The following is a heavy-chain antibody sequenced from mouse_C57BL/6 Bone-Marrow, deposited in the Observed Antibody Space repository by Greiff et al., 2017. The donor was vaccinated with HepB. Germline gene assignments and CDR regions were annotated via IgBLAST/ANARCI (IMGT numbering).Heavy chain of an antibody. D-gene: IGHD2-2*01. CDR3: TYGYPYWYFDV. J-gene: IGHJ1*03. CDR2: IDPETGGT. V-gene: IGHV1-15*01. CDR1: GYTFTDYE. Sequence: QVHVKQSGAELVRPGASVTLSCKASGYTFTDYEMHWVKQTPVHGLEWIGAIDPETGGTAYNQKFKGKAILTADKSSSTAYMELRSLTSEDSAVYYCTYGYPYWYFDVWGTGTTVTVSS.